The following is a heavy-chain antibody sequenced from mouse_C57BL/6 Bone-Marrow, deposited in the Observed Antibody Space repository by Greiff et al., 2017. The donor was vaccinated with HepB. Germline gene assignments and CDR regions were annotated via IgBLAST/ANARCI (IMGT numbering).Heavy chain of an antibody. Sequence: QVQLQQSGAELARPGASVKLSCKASGYTFTSYGISWVKQRTGQGLEWIGEIYPRSGNTYYNEKFKGKATLTVDTSSSTAYMELHSLTSEDSAVYFCARCPITTVPDYWGQGTTLTVSS. D-gene: IGHD1-1*01. V-gene: IGHV1-81*01. CDR2: IYPRSGNT. CDR1: GYTFTSYG. J-gene: IGHJ2*01. CDR3: ARCPITTVPDY.